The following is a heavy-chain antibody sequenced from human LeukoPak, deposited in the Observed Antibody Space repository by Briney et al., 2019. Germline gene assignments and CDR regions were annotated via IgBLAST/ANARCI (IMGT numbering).Heavy chain of an antibody. J-gene: IGHJ4*02. CDR3: ARDPDLFMGVNFDS. V-gene: IGHV3-7*01. D-gene: IGHD3-10*01. CDR1: GFTFSRYA. Sequence: GGSLRLSCAASGFTFSRYAMSWVRQPPGKGLEWVANIKQDGSEKYYADSVKGRFTISRDNAKNSLYLQMNSLRAEDTAVYYCARDPDLFMGVNFDSWGQGTLVTVSS. CDR2: IKQDGSEK.